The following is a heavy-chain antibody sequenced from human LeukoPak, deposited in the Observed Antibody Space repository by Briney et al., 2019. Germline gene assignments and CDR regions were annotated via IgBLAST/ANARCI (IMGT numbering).Heavy chain of an antibody. CDR3: ARAGRKSRGVDIVRKKETVYYYYLDV. CDR1: GFTFSSYE. J-gene: IGHJ6*03. D-gene: IGHD2-15*01. Sequence: GGSLRLSCAASGFTFSSYEMNWVRQAPGKGLEWVSYISSSGSTIYYADSVKGRFTISRDNAKNSLYLQMNSLRVEDTAVYYCARAGRKSRGVDIVRKKETVYYYYLDVWGKGTTVTVSS. CDR2: ISSSGSTI. V-gene: IGHV3-48*03.